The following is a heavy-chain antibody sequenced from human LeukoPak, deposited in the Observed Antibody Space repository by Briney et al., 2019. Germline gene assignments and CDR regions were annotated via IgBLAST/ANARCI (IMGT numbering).Heavy chain of an antibody. J-gene: IGHJ3*02. Sequence: SETLSLTCTVSGGSICSGDYYWSWIRQPPGKGMECIRYIYYGGSTYYNPSLKSRLTIPLDTSKNHFSLKLSSVIAASTAVYDVTSAKPDDSDAFDIWGQGRIVTVSS. D-gene: IGHD1-14*01. CDR3: TSAKPDDSDAFDI. V-gene: IGHV4-30-4*08. CDR2: IYYGGST. CDR1: GGSICSGDYY.